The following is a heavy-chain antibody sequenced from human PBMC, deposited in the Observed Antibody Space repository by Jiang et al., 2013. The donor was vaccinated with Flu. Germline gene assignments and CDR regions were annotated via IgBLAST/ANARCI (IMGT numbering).Heavy chain of an antibody. CDR1: GGSISTIASF. D-gene: IGHD5-18*01. Sequence: LLKPSETLSLTCTVSGGSISTIASFWGWVRQPPGKGLEWIASSHYTGSTHYNPSLEGRVTMSVDTSKNQFSLRLSSVTAADTAVYYCGRLYTAINYFDYWGQGTLVTVSS. J-gene: IGHJ4*02. V-gene: IGHV4-39*01. CDR3: GRLYTAINYFDY. CDR2: SHYTGST.